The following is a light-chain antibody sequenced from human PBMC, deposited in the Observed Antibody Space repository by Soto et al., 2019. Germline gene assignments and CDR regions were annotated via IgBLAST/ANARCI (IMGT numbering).Light chain of an antibody. CDR3: QQTHRTPWT. Sequence: DIQMTQSPSSLSASVGDRVTISCRASQTITTSLNWYQQKPRKAPQLLIYGAYIFHNGVPSRFAGSVSGTDFTLTISRLQPDDFATYDCQQTHRTPWTFGQRTKVQIK. CDR2: GAY. CDR1: QTITTS. J-gene: IGKJ1*01. V-gene: IGKV1-39*01.